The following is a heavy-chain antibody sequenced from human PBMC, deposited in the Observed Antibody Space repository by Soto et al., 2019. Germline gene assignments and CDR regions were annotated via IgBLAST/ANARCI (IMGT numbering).Heavy chain of an antibody. Sequence: ASGEGSCKASGYTFTSYAMHWVRQAPGQRLEWMGWINAGNGNTKYSQKFQGRVTITRDTSASTAYMELSSLRSEDTAVYYCARDLGGYNFDYWGQGTLVTVSS. J-gene: IGHJ4*02. CDR3: ARDLGGYNFDY. D-gene: IGHD5-12*01. CDR1: GYTFTSYA. V-gene: IGHV1-3*01. CDR2: INAGNGNT.